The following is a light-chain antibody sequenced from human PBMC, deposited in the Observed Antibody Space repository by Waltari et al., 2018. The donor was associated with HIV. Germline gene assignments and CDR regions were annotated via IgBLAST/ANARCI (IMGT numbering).Light chain of an antibody. V-gene: IGLV1-47*01. CDR3: AAWDVSLRGAYV. CDR2: RNN. Sequence: QSVLTKPPSAAWTPGLSVNISCSDTRSAIGCTYVYWYQQLPGTAPQLLIYRNNQRPSGVPDRFSDSKSGTSASLAISGLRSEDEADYYSAAWDVSLRGAYVFGTGTKVAVL. J-gene: IGLJ1*01. CDR1: RSAIGCTY.